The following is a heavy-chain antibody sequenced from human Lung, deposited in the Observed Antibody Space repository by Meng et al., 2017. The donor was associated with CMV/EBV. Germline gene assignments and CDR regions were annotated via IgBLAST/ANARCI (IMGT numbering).Heavy chain of an antibody. CDR3: VRHRGSEM. Sequence: GGSLRLSCRNLGYSFGDYWLGWVRQMPGKGLEWMGIIRPDGSDAQYSPSVHGQVTMSVDTSDNTAYLQWANLKASDTAFYFCVRHRGSEMWGQGTLVTVSS. CDR2: IRPDGSDA. V-gene: IGHV5-51*01. CDR1: GYSFGDYW. J-gene: IGHJ4*03.